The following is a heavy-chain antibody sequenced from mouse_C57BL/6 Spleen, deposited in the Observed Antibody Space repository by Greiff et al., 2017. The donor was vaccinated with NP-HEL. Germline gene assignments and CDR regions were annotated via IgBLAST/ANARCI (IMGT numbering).Heavy chain of an antibody. V-gene: IGHV14-2*01. CDR3: AYYYGSSLYYAMDY. Sequence: EVKLMESGAELVKPGASVKLSCTASGFNIKDYYMHWVKQRTEQGLEWIGRIDPEDGETKYAPKFQGKATITADTSSNTAYLQLSSLTSEDTAVYYCAYYYGSSLYYAMDYWGQGTSVTVSS. CDR1: GFNIKDYY. CDR2: IDPEDGET. J-gene: IGHJ4*01. D-gene: IGHD1-1*01.